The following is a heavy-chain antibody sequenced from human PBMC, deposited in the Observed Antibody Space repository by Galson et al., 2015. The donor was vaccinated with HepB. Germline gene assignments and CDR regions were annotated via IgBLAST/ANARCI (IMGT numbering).Heavy chain of an antibody. CDR2: ISYDGSNK. CDR3: AKDKRRHPIVATLDY. J-gene: IGHJ4*02. V-gene: IGHV3-30*18. CDR1: GFTFSSYG. D-gene: IGHD5-12*01. Sequence: SLRLSCAASGFTFSSYGMHWVRQAPGKGLEWVAVISYDGSNKYYADSVKGRFTISRDNSKNTLYLRMNSLRAEDTAVYYCAKDKRRHPIVATLDYWGQGTLVTVSS.